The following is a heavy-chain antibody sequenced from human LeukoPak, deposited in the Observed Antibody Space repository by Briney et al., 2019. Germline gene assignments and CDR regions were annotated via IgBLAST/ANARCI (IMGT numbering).Heavy chain of an antibody. D-gene: IGHD2-15*01. CDR1: GFTFSSYG. V-gene: IGHV3-9*01. Sequence: GRSLRLSCAASGFTFSSYGMHWVRQAPGKGLEWVSGISWNSGSIGYADSVMGRFTISRDNAKNSLYLQMNSLRAEDTALYYCAKDLEGGWGQGTLVTVSS. J-gene: IGHJ4*02. CDR3: AKDLEGG. CDR2: ISWNSGSI.